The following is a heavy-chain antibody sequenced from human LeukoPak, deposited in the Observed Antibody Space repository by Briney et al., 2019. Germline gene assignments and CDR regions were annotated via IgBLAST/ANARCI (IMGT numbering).Heavy chain of an antibody. J-gene: IGHJ5*02. CDR3: ASSSGGFNWFDP. CDR2: INSDGSST. V-gene: IGHV3-74*01. Sequence: GGSLRLSCAASGFTFSRYWMHWVRQAPGKGLVWVSRINSDGSSTNYADSVKGRFTISRDNAKNTLYLLMNSLRVEDTAVYYCASSSGGFNWFDPWGQGTLVTVPS. D-gene: IGHD6-19*01. CDR1: GFTFSRYW.